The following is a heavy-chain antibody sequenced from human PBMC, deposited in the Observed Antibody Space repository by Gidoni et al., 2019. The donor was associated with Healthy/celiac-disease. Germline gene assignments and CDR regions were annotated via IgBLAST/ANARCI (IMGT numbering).Heavy chain of an antibody. Sequence: QVQLVESGGGVVQPGRSLRLSCAASGLPFSSYGMHWARQAPGKGLEWVAVIWYDGSNKYYADSVKGRFTISRDNSKNTLYLQMNSLRAEDTAVYYCARARLLLYPADYWGQGTLVTVSS. CDR2: IWYDGSNK. CDR1: GLPFSSYG. J-gene: IGHJ4*02. CDR3: ARARLLLYPADY. D-gene: IGHD2-2*02. V-gene: IGHV3-33*01.